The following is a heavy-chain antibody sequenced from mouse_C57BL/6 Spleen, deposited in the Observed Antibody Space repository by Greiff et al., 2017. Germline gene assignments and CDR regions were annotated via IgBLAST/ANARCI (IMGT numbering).Heavy chain of an antibody. Sequence: VQRVESGAELVKPGASVKISCKASGYAFSSYWMNWVKQRPGKGLEWVGQIYPGDGDTNYNGKFKGKATLTADKSSSTAYMQLSSLTSEDSAVYFCARRGVGSSYFDYWGQGTTLTVSS. D-gene: IGHD1-1*01. CDR2: IYPGDGDT. CDR1: GYAFSSYW. J-gene: IGHJ2*01. CDR3: ARRGVGSSYFDY. V-gene: IGHV1-80*01.